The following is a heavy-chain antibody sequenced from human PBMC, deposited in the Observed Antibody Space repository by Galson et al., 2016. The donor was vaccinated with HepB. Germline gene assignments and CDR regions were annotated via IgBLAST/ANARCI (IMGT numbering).Heavy chain of an antibody. Sequence: SLRLSCAASGFTFGSYAMSWVRQAPGKGLEWVSSISGRGDSTYDADSVKGRFTISRDNSKKMLHPQMKSLRAEDTAVYYCAKAMTTMIRGIATFYFHYWGQGTLVTVSS. J-gene: IGHJ4*02. D-gene: IGHD4-17*01. CDR1: GFTFGSYA. V-gene: IGHV3-23*01. CDR3: AKAMTTMIRGIATFYFHY. CDR2: ISGRGDST.